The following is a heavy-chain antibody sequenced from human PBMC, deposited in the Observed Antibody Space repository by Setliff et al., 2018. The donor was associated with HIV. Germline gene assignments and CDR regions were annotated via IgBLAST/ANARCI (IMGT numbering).Heavy chain of an antibody. V-gene: IGHV4-59*11. CDR3: ARAKSLVRGVNYFDY. D-gene: IGHD3-10*01. CDR1: GGSISSHY. J-gene: IGHJ4*02. Sequence: SETLSLTCTVSGGSISSHYWSWIRQPPGKGLEWIAYIYYSGTTSYNPSLKSRVTISVDTSKNQFSLKLSSVTAADTALYYCARAKSLVRGVNYFDYWGQGTLVTVSS. CDR2: IYYSGTT.